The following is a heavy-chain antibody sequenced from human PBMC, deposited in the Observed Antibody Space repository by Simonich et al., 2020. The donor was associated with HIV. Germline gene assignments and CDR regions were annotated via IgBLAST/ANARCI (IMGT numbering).Heavy chain of an antibody. CDR3: ASGGSISSVWADDY. D-gene: IGHD3-16*01. CDR2: ISYDGSNK. CDR1: GFTLNSYA. V-gene: IGHV3-30*04. J-gene: IGHJ4*02. Sequence: QVQLVESGGGVVQPGRSLRLSFAASGFTLNSYAMQWVRQAPGKGLEGVAVISYDGSNKYYADSGKGRFTITRDNTKNTLYLQMNSLKAEDTAVYYCASGGSISSVWADDYWGQGTLVTVSS.